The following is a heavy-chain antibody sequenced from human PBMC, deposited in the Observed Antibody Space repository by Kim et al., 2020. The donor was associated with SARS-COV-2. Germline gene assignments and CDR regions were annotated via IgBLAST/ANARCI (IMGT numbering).Heavy chain of an antibody. CDR2: ISWNSGSI. CDR3: AKDIYSGYDSLRPAFDY. D-gene: IGHD5-12*01. CDR1: GFTFGDYA. J-gene: IGHJ4*02. V-gene: IGHV3-9*01. Sequence: GGSLRLSCAASGFTFGDYAMHWVRQAPGKGLEWVSGISWNSGSIGYADSVKGRFTISRDNAKNSLYLQMNSLRAEDTALYYCAKDIYSGYDSLRPAFDYWGQGTLVTVSS.